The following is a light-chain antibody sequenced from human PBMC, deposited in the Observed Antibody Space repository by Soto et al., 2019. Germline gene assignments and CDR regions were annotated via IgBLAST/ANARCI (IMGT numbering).Light chain of an antibody. Sequence: SPATLSVSIIDVAVSSCRVSKRTRTWLAWYQQKLGKTAKLLIYKASTFQSGVASRFSGSGAGTEFTLTIISLQADDGVTYYCQHYNCYLEAFGQGTKVDI. CDR1: KRTRTW. V-gene: IGKV1-5*03. CDR2: KAS. CDR3: QHYNCYLEA. J-gene: IGKJ1*01.